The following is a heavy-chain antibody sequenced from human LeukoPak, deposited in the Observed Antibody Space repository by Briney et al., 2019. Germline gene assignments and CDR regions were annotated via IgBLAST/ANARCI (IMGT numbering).Heavy chain of an antibody. V-gene: IGHV4-39*07. J-gene: IGHJ2*01. CDR3: ARDFENSTGWYRYFDL. CDR1: GGSITSISYY. CDR2: IYYTGST. D-gene: IGHD6-19*01. Sequence: SETLSLTCTVSGGSITSISYYWGWIRQPPGKGLEWIGSIYYTGSTYYNTSLKSRVTISVDTSNNQFSLNLNSVTAADTAVYYCARDFENSTGWYRYFDLWGRGTLVTVSS.